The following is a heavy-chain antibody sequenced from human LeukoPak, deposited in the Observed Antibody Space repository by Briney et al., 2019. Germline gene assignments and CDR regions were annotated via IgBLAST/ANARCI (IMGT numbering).Heavy chain of an antibody. CDR1: GFTFSSYS. D-gene: IGHD3-10*01. CDR2: ISSSSSTI. CDR3: ARLDLYGSGSFYDY. Sequence: PGGSLRLSCAASGFTFSSYSMNWVRQAPGKGLEWVSYISSSSSTIYYADSVKGRFTISRDNAKNSLYLQMSSLRAEDTAVYYCARLDLYGSGSFYDYWGQGTLVTVSS. J-gene: IGHJ4*02. V-gene: IGHV3-48*01.